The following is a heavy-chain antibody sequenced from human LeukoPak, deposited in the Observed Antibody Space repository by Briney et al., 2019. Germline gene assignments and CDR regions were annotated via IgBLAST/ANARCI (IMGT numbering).Heavy chain of an antibody. V-gene: IGHV3-23*01. CDR3: AKDANYYDSSGYFIPFDY. CDR1: GFTFSRFA. CDR2: ISGNGHQT. D-gene: IGHD3-22*01. J-gene: IGHJ4*02. Sequence: PGGSRRLSCSASGFTFSRFAKTWVRQVPGRGLEWVSTISGNGHQTYYADSVKGRFSVSRDNSKNILYLQMDSLRADDSALYYCAKDANYYDSSGYFIPFDYWGQGTLVTVSS.